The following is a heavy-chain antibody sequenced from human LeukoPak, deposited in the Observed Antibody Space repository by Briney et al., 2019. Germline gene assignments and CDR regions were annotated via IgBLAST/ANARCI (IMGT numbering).Heavy chain of an antibody. CDR1: GGSISSGGYY. J-gene: IGHJ4*02. V-gene: IGHV4-30-2*01. CDR2: IYHSGST. CDR3: ASDVYSSSWYFDY. D-gene: IGHD6-13*01. Sequence: TSQTLSLTCTVSGGSISSGGYYWSWIRQPPGKGLEWIGYIYHSGSTYYNPSLKSRVTISVDRSKNQFSLKLSSVTAADTAVYYCASDVYSSSWYFDYWGQGTLVTVSS.